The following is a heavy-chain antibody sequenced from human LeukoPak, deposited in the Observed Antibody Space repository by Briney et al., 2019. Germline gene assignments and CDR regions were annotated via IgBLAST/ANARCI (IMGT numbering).Heavy chain of an antibody. CDR3: ARVDSSGWYGPFDY. D-gene: IGHD6-19*01. Sequence: SVKVSCKASGGTFSSYAISWVRQAPGQGLEWIGGIIPIFGTANYAQKFQGRVTITTDESTSTAYMELSSLRSEDTAVYYCARVDSSGWYGPFDYWGQGTLVTVSS. V-gene: IGHV1-69*05. J-gene: IGHJ4*02. CDR1: GGTFSSYA. CDR2: IIPIFGTA.